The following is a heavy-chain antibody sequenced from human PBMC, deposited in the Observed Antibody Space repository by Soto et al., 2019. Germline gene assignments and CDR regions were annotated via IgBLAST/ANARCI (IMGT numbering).Heavy chain of an antibody. CDR3: TGPSGGNSHRRYSFDY. CDR1: GGTFSSYA. J-gene: IGHJ4*02. V-gene: IGHV1-69*01. D-gene: IGHD2-21*02. CDR2: IIPIFGTA. Sequence: QVQLVQSGAEVKKPGSSGKVSCKASGGTFSSYAISWVRQAPGQGLEWMGGIIPIFGTANYAQKFQGRVRITASESTSKAYMELRRLRAEDTGVYYCTGPSGGNSHRRYSFDYWGQGTLVTVSS.